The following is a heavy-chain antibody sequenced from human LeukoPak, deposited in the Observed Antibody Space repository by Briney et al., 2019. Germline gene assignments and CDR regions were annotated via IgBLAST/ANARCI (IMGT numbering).Heavy chain of an antibody. CDR3: ARDPRGTYRGGYEDHY. V-gene: IGHV3-7*01. CDR1: GFTFSSHW. D-gene: IGHD3-16*02. CDR2: IKKDGSEK. Sequence: PGGPLRLSCAASGFTFSSHWMSWVRQAPGKGLEWVANIKKDGSEKYYVDAVKGRFTISRDNAKTSLYLQMNSLRAEDTAVYYCARDPRGTYRGGYEDHYWGQGTLVTVSS. J-gene: IGHJ4*02.